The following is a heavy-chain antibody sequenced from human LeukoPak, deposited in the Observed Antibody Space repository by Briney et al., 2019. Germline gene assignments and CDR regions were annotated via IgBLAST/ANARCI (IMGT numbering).Heavy chain of an antibody. CDR1: GGTFSSYA. D-gene: IGHD2-15*01. V-gene: IGHV1-69*04. Sequence: GSSVSLSCKASGGTFSSYASSWVRQAPGQGLEWMGGIIPILGIANYAQKFQGRVTITAHHSRIKAHMELSSLRSEDTAVYYCAREFLGYCSGGSCTTNRRRMDVWGQRNACSVSS. CDR2: IIPILGIA. CDR3: AREFLGYCSGGSCTTNRRRMDV. J-gene: IGHJ6*02.